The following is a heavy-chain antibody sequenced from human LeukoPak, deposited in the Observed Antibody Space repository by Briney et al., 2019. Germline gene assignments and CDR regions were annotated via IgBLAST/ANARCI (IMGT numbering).Heavy chain of an antibody. V-gene: IGHV3-23*01. CDR1: GFTFSSYG. J-gene: IGHJ4*02. CDR2: ISGSGGST. Sequence: GGSLRLSCAASGFTFSSYGMSWVRQAPGKGLEWVSAISGSGGSTYYADSVKGRFTISRDNSKNTLYLQMNSLRAEDTAVYYCAKGRAYYDSSGYYLLDYWGQGTLVTVSS. D-gene: IGHD3-22*01. CDR3: AKGRAYYDSSGYYLLDY.